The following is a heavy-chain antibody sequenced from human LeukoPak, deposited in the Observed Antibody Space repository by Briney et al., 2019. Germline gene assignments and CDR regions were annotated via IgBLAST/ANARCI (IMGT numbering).Heavy chain of an antibody. CDR3: ARGTLRVVPWPLDY. CDR2: INHSGST. CDR1: GGSFSGYY. Sequence: SETLSLTCAVYGGSFSGYYWSWIRQPPGKGLVWIGEINHSGSTNYNPSLKSRVTISVDTSKNQFSLKLSSVTAADTAVYYCARGTLRVVPWPLDYWGQGTLVTVSS. J-gene: IGHJ4*02. D-gene: IGHD2-15*01. V-gene: IGHV4-34*01.